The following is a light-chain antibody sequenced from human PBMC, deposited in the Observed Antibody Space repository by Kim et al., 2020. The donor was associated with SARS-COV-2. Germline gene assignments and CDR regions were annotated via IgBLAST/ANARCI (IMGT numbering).Light chain of an antibody. V-gene: IGKV1-39*01. Sequence: ASVGDRLTITCRASQSISNYLNWYQQKPGKAPKFLIYAASTLQSGVPSRFSGSGSGTDFTLTISSLQPEDFATYYCQQSYSTPFTFGPGTKVDIK. CDR2: AAS. CDR1: QSISNY. J-gene: IGKJ3*01. CDR3: QQSYSTPFT.